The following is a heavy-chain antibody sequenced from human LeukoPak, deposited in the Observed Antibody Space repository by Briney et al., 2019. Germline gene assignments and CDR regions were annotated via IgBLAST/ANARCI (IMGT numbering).Heavy chain of an antibody. J-gene: IGHJ6*03. CDR3: ARSRIDYYYYMDI. V-gene: IGHV5-51*01. Sequence: GESLKISCKGSGYSFTSYWIGWVRQMPGKGLEWMGIIYPGDSDTRYSPSFQGQVTISADKSISTAYLQWSSLKASDTAMYYRARSRIDYYYYMDIWGKGTTVTVSS. CDR2: IYPGDSDT. CDR1: GYSFTSYW.